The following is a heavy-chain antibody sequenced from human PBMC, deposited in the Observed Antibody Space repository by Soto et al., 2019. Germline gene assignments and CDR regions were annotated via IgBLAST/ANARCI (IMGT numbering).Heavy chain of an antibody. Sequence: SVKVSCKASGGTFSSYAISWVRQAPGQGLEWMGGIIPIFGTANYAQKFQGRVTITADESTSTAYMELSSLRSEDTAVYYCARVNGSGWYAYYYYGMDVWGQGTTVTVSS. V-gene: IGHV1-69*13. CDR3: ARVNGSGWYAYYYYGMDV. D-gene: IGHD6-19*01. J-gene: IGHJ6*02. CDR1: GGTFSSYA. CDR2: IIPIFGTA.